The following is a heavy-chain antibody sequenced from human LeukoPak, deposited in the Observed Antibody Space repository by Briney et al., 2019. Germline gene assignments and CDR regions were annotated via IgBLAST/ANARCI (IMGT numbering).Heavy chain of an antibody. D-gene: IGHD6-19*01. Sequence: SETLSLTCTVSGGSISSSSYYWGWIRQPPGKGLEWIGSIYYSGSTYYNPSLKSRVTISVDTSKNQFSLKLSSVTAADTAVYYCAGETLQGLEGLDYWCQGSLVTVSS. J-gene: IGHJ4*02. V-gene: IGHV4-39*02. CDR1: GGSISSSSYY. CDR3: AGETLQGLEGLDY. CDR2: IYYSGST.